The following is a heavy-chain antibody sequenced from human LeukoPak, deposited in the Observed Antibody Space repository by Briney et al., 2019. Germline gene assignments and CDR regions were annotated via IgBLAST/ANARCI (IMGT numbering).Heavy chain of an antibody. CDR2: ISYDGSNK. V-gene: IGHV3-30*18. D-gene: IGHD3-10*01. J-gene: IGHJ4*02. Sequence: PGGSLRLSCAASGFTFSSYGMHRVRQAPGKGLEWVAVISYDGSNKYYADSVKGRFTISRDNSKNTLYLQMNSLRAEDTAVYYCAKGAPYGSGSYPDYWGQGTLVTVSS. CDR1: GFTFSSYG. CDR3: AKGAPYGSGSYPDY.